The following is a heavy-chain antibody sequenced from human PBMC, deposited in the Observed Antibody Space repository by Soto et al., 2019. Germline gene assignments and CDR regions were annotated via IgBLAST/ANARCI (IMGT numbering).Heavy chain of an antibody. Sequence: QVQLQESGPGLVKPSQTLSLTCTVSGGSISSGGYYWGWIRQHPGKGLEWIGYIYHSGGTYYNPSLKSRVTISVDTSKNQFSLKVSSVTAADTAVYYCAREAAGILNWFDPWGQGTLVTVSS. J-gene: IGHJ5*02. D-gene: IGHD6-25*01. CDR1: GGSISSGGYY. V-gene: IGHV4-31*03. CDR2: IYHSGGT. CDR3: AREAAGILNWFDP.